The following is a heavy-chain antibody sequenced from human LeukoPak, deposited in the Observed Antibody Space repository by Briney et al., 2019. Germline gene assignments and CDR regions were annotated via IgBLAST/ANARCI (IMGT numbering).Heavy chain of an antibody. V-gene: IGHV3-74*01. CDR1: GFTFSTYW. CDR2: VNGNGRST. CDR3: ARGPQNSYGSGTYYDGVFDN. Sequence: GGSLRLSCAASGFTFSTYWMHWVRQAPGKGLVWVSRVNGNGRSTNYADSVKGRFTISRDTAKNTLYLQMNSLRAEDTAAYFCARGPQNSYGSGTYYDGVFDNWGQGTLVTVAS. D-gene: IGHD3-10*01. J-gene: IGHJ4*02.